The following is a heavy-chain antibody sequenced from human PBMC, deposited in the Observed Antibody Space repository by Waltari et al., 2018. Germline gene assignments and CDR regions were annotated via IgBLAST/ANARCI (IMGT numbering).Heavy chain of an antibody. CDR2: IYHSGST. CDR1: GYSISSGYY. CDR3: ARPNSSGWPRGGDY. V-gene: IGHV4-38-2*01. J-gene: IGHJ4*02. Sequence: QVQLQESGPGLVKPSETLSLTCAVSGYSISSGYYWGWIRQPPGKGLEWIGSIYHSGSTNSNPSTKSEGTISVDTSKNQFSLKLSSVTAADTAVYYCARPNSSGWPRGGDYWGQGTLVTVSS. D-gene: IGHD6-19*01.